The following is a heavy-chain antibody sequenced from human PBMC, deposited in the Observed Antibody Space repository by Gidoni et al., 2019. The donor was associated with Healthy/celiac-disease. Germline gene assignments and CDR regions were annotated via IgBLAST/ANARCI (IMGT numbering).Heavy chain of an antibody. D-gene: IGHD3-3*01. CDR3: ARDPLNYDSWAFDI. J-gene: IGHJ3*02. CDR1: GGTFSSYA. V-gene: IGHV1-69*06. CDR2: LIPIFGTA. Sequence: QVQLVQSGAEVKKPGSSAKVSCQASGGTFSSYALSWVRKAPGPGLEWMGGLIPIFGTANYAQKFQGRVTITADKSTSTAYMELSSLRSEDTAVYYCARDPLNYDSWAFDIWGQGTMVTVSS.